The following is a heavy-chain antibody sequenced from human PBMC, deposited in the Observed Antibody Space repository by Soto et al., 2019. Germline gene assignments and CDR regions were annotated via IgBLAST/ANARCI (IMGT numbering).Heavy chain of an antibody. Sequence: ETLSLTCAVYGGSFSGYYWSWIRQPPGKGLEWIGEINHSGSTNYNPSLKSRVTISVDTSKNQFSLKLSSVTAADTAVYYCARVRWTDATYYGSGLNWFDPWGQGTLVTVSS. V-gene: IGHV4-34*01. CDR3: ARVRWTDATYYGSGLNWFDP. J-gene: IGHJ5*02. CDR1: GGSFSGYY. D-gene: IGHD3-10*01. CDR2: INHSGST.